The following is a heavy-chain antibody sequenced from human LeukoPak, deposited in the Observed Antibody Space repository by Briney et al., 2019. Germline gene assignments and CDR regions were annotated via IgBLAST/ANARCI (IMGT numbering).Heavy chain of an antibody. D-gene: IGHD1-26*01. V-gene: IGHV4-34*01. CDR3: ARLSGTVSGY. CDR2: INHSGSA. J-gene: IGHJ4*02. CDR1: GGSFSGYY. Sequence: SETLSLTCAVYGGSFSGYYWSWIRQPPGKGLEWIGEINHSGSANYNPSLKSRVTISVDTSKNQFSLKLSSVTAADTAVYYCARLSGTVSGYWGQGTLVTVSS.